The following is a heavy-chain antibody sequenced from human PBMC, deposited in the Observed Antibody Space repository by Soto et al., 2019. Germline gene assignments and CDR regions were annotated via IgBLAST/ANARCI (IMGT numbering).Heavy chain of an antibody. CDR3: AKVFYYYDSSGYYYFDY. Sequence: PGGSLRLSCAASGFTFSSYAVSWVRQAPGKGPEWTSSISGSGSTIYYADSVKGRFTISRDNSKNTLYLQMSSLRAEDTAVYYCAKVFYYYDSSGYYYFDYWGHGTLVTVSS. CDR1: GFTFSSYA. CDR2: ISGSGSTI. J-gene: IGHJ4*01. V-gene: IGHV3-23*01. D-gene: IGHD3-22*01.